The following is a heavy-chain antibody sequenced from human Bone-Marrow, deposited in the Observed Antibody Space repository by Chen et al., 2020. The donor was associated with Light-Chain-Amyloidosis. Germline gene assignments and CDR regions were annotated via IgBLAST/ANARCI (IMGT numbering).Heavy chain of an antibody. V-gene: IGHV3-23*04. Sequence: EVQLVESGGGLLQRGGSLRLSWAASGFGFSSYAMSWVRQGPGKGVEWVSTISGSGGSRYYGDSVKGRLTISRDNSKNALFLQMNSLRAEDTAVYYCAKDISYDDILPGYPADAFDIWGQGTMVTVSS. D-gene: IGHD3-9*01. CDR3: AKDISYDDILPGYPADAFDI. J-gene: IGHJ3*02. CDR1: GFGFSSYA. CDR2: ISGSGGSR.